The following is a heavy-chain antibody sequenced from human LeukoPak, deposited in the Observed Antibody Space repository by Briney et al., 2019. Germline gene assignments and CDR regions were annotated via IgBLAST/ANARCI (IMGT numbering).Heavy chain of an antibody. V-gene: IGHV3-30*18. CDR1: GFTFSSYG. CDR2: ISYDGSNK. D-gene: IGHD5-18*01. J-gene: IGHJ4*02. Sequence: GGSLRLSCAASGFTFSSYGMHWVRRAPGKGLEWVAVISYDGSNKYYADSVKGRFTISRDNSKNTLYLQMNSLRAEDTAVYYCAKSGYSYGRTQPFDYWGQGTLVTVSS. CDR3: AKSGYSYGRTQPFDY.